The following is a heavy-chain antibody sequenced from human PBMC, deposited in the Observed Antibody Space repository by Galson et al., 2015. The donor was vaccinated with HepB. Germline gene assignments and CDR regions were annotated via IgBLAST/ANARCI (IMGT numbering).Heavy chain of an antibody. D-gene: IGHD1-1*01. Sequence: SLRLSCAASGFTFSIYAMSWVRQAPGKGLEWVATVTPSGGDTFSVDSVKGRFTISRDNSKNTVHLQMNSLRVEDTAIYFCVRGTQAPSFWGQGTLVTVSS. J-gene: IGHJ4*02. CDR3: VRGTQAPSF. CDR2: VTPSGGDT. V-gene: IGHV3-23*01. CDR1: GFTFSIYA.